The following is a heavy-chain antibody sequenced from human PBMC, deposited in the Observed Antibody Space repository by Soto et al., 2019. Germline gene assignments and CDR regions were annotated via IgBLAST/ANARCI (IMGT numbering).Heavy chain of an antibody. Sequence: QITLKESGPALVKPTQTLTLTCTFSGFSLSSSGEAVGWIRQPPGKALEWLALIYWNGIERYSPSLKSRLTITKDTSKNQVVLTVTKMDPVDTATYFCAHGDPLDFHYWGQGNLVTVSP. CDR2: IYWNGIE. V-gene: IGHV2-5*01. CDR1: GFSLSSSGEA. CDR3: AHGDPLDFHY. D-gene: IGHD3-10*01. J-gene: IGHJ4*02.